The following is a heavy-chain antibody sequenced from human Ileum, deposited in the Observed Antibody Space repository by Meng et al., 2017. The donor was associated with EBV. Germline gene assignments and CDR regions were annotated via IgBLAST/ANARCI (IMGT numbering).Heavy chain of an antibody. J-gene: IGHJ4*02. CDR2: IYYSGTT. CDR1: SGFANSPYYY. V-gene: IGHV4-39*07. Sequence: QLQLQDSGPGRWKPPETLSRTITDSSGFANSPYYYGGWIRQPPGKVLEWLGSIYYSGTTYYNPSLKGRVTISMDTSKNQFSLKVTSVTAADTAVYYCGRAPDFWGQGTLVTVSS. CDR3: GRAPDF.